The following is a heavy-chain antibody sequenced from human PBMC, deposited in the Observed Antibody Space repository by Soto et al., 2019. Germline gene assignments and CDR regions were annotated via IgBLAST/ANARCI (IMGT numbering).Heavy chain of an antibody. J-gene: IGHJ4*02. D-gene: IGHD3-10*01. Sequence: EVQLVESGGGLIQPGGSLRLSCAVSGFTVSNNYMSWVRQAPGKGLEGVSVIYSGGYTAYGDSVKGRFTISRDNSKNTIYLQKNSQGAARPAVFFGGTGGGGGGYWGQGTLVTVSS. CDR1: GFTVSNNY. V-gene: IGHV3-53*01. CDR2: IYSGGYT. CDR3: GTGGGGGGY.